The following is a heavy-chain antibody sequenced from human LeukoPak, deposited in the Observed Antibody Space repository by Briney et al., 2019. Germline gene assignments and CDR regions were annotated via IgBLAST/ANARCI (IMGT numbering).Heavy chain of an antibody. CDR2: INSGGST. D-gene: IGHD3-9*01. V-gene: IGHV3-53*01. CDR1: GFTVSSNY. J-gene: IGHJ4*02. Sequence: GGSLRLSCAASGFTVSSNYMSWVRQAPGKGLEWVSVINSGGSTYYADSVKGRFTISRDNSKNTLYLQMNSLRAEDTAVYYCARALGYADILTGYRSYYFDYWGQGTLVTVSS. CDR3: ARALGYADILTGYRSYYFDY.